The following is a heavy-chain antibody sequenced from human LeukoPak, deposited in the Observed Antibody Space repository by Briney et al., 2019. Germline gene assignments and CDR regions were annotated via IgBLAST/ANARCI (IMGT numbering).Heavy chain of an antibody. Sequence: ASVKVSCKASGYTFTGHYMHWVRQAPGQGLEWMGWINPNSGGTNYAQKFQGRVTMTRDTSISTAYMELSRLRSDDTAVYYCAIERSTYYYDSSGSSISDWGQGTLVTVSS. J-gene: IGHJ4*02. CDR3: AIERSTYYYDSSGSSISD. D-gene: IGHD3-22*01. CDR1: GYTFTGHY. V-gene: IGHV1-2*02. CDR2: INPNSGGT.